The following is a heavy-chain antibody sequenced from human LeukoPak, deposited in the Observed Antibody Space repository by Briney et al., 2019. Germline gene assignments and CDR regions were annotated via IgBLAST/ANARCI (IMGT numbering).Heavy chain of an antibody. CDR3: ARVDTAMGHYYYYGMDV. CDR1: EFTFSSYW. D-gene: IGHD5-18*01. J-gene: IGHJ6*02. Sequence: GGSLRLSCAASEFTFSSYWMHWVRQAPGKGLVWVSRINSDGSSTSYADSVKGRFTISRDNAKNTLYLQMNSLRAEDTAVYYCARVDTAMGHYYYYGMDVWGQGTTVTVSS. V-gene: IGHV3-74*01. CDR2: INSDGSST.